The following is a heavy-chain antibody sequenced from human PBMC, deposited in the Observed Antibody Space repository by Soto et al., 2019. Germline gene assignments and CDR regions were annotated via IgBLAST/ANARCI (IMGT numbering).Heavy chain of an antibody. D-gene: IGHD3-10*02. CDR3: ARDHGMFLSYYYYGMDV. CDR2: ISYDGSNT. V-gene: IGHV3-30-3*01. CDR1: GFTFSRFS. J-gene: IGHJ6*02. Sequence: LRLSCAASGFTFSRFSMHWVRQAPGKGLAWVAVISYDGSNTHYAESVKGRFNISRDDSKNTVYLQMNNLRGEDSAVYYCARDHGMFLSYYYYGMDVWGQGTTVTVSS.